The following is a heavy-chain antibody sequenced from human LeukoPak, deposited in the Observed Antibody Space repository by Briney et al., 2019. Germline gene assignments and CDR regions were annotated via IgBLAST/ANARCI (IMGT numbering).Heavy chain of an antibody. V-gene: IGHV3-21*01. D-gene: IGHD2-2*01. CDR1: GFTFSSYA. J-gene: IGHJ2*01. Sequence: GGSLRLSCAASGFTFSSYAMSWVRQAPGKGLEWVSSISSSSSYIYYADSVKGRFTISRDNAKNSLYLQMNSLRVEDTAVYYCARGELLGYCSSTSCPRVDLWGRGTLVTVSS. CDR3: ARGELLGYCSSTSCPRVDL. CDR2: ISSSSSYI.